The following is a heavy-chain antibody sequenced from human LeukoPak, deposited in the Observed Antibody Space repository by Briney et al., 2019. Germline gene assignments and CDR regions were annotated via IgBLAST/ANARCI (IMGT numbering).Heavy chain of an antibody. J-gene: IGHJ5*02. CDR2: INHSGST. CDR1: GGSFSGYY. CDR3: ARGGYYYGSGSYHFLSWFDP. V-gene: IGHV4-34*01. Sequence: PSETLSLTCAVYGGSFSGYYWSWIRQPPGKGLEWIGEINHSGSTNYNPSLKSRVTISVDTSKNQFSLKLSSVTAADTAVYYCARGGYYYGSGSYHFLSWFDPWGQGTLVTVSS. D-gene: IGHD3-10*01.